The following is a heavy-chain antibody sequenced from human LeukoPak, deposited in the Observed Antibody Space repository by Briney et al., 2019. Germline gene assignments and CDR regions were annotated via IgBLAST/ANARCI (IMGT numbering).Heavy chain of an antibody. V-gene: IGHV4-4*07. CDR3: ARVPTTVTTVYFDY. CDR1: GGSISNYY. J-gene: IGHJ4*02. Sequence: PSETLSLTCTVSGGSISNYYWSWIRQPAGKGLEWIGRIYTSGSSSYNPSLKSRVTMSVDTSKNQLSLKLSSVTAADTAVYYCARVPTTVTTVYFDYWGQGTLVTVSS. CDR2: IYTSGSS. D-gene: IGHD4-17*01.